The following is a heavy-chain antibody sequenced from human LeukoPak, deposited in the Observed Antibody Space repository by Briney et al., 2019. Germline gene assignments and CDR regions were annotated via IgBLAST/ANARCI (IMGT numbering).Heavy chain of an antibody. J-gene: IGHJ4*02. D-gene: IGHD2-21*01. V-gene: IGHV3-21*01. Sequence: GGSLRLSCAASGFTFSSYGMSWVRQAPGKGLEWVSSISSSSSYIYYADSVKGRFTISRDNAKNSLYLQMNSLRAEDTAVYYCARQTFLEADYWGQGTLVTVSS. CDR1: GFTFSSYG. CDR3: ARQTFLEADY. CDR2: ISSSSSYI.